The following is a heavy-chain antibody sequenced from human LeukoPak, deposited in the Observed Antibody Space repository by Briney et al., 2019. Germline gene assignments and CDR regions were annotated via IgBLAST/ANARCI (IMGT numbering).Heavy chain of an antibody. CDR3: ARLGFPVYYYMDV. J-gene: IGHJ6*03. CDR2: ISSSGSTI. D-gene: IGHD2-15*01. V-gene: IGHV3-48*04. Sequence: PGGSLRLSCAASGFTFSNYGIHWVRQAPGKGLEWVAYISSSGSTIHYADSVKGRFTISRDNAKNSLYLQMNSLRAEDPAVYYCARLGFPVYYYMDVWGKGTTVSVSS. CDR1: GFTFSNYG.